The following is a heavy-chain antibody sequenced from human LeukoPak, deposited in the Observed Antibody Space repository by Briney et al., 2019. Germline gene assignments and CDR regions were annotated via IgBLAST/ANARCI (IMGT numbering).Heavy chain of an antibody. D-gene: IGHD3-10*01. CDR2: IRYDGSNK. Sequence: GGSLRLSCAASGFTSSSYGMHWVRQAPGKGLEWVAFIRYDGSNKYYADSVKGRFTISRDNSKNTLYLQMNSLRAEDTAAYYCARLPGFGESCWGQGTLVTVSS. V-gene: IGHV3-30*02. CDR1: GFTSSSYG. J-gene: IGHJ4*02. CDR3: ARLPGFGESC.